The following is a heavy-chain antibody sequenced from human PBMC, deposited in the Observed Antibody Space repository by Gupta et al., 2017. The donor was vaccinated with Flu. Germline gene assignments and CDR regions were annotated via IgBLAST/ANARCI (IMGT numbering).Heavy chain of an antibody. D-gene: IGHD1-26*01. CDR2: SGADGVI. J-gene: IGHJ4*02. CDR1: GFAFTKYA. CDR3: AKDLGRYSGASYFDS. Sequence: EVQLLESGGGLVQPGGSLRLSCAASGFAFTKYAMSWVREAPGKRLEWVAGSGADGVIYQTDSMRGRFTVSRDNSKNTVYLQMQSLRAEDTATYYCAKDLGRYSGASYFDSWGQGTLVSVSS. V-gene: IGHV3-23*01.